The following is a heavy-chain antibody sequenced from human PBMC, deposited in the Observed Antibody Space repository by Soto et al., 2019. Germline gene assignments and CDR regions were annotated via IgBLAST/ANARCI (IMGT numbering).Heavy chain of an antibody. CDR3: ARDRAPTQLLYGSGFDP. J-gene: IGHJ5*02. D-gene: IGHD2-2*02. CDR1: GFTFSSYA. Sequence: PGGSLRLSCAASGFTFSSYAMSWVRQAPGKGLEWVSAISGSGGSTYYADSVKGRFTISRDNSKNTLYLQMNSLRAEDTAVYYCARDRAPTQLLYGSGFDPWGQGTLVTVSS. V-gene: IGHV3-23*01. CDR2: ISGSGGST.